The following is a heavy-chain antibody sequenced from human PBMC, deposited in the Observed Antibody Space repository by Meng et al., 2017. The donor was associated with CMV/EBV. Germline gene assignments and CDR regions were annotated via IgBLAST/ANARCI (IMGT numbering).Heavy chain of an antibody. CDR1: GFTFSSYA. J-gene: IGHJ6*02. V-gene: IGHV3-23*01. CDR3: AKTTAVDTRSYYYYGMDV. CDR2: ISGGGGST. Sequence: GGSLRLSCAASGFTFSSYAMSWVRQAPGKGLEWVSAISGGGGSTYYADSVKGRFTISRDNSKNTLYLQMNSLRAEDTAVYYCAKTTAVDTRSYYYYGMDVWGQGTTVTASS. D-gene: IGHD6-13*01.